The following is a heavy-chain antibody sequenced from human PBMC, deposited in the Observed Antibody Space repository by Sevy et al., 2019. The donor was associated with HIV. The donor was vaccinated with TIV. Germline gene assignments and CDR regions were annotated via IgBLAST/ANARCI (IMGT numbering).Heavy chain of an antibody. CDR3: AKDRWGYYGSGSPHYYYYYGMDV. CDR2: ISYDGSNK. Sequence: GGSLRLSCAASGFTFSSYGMHWVRQAPGKGLEWVAVISYDGSNKYYADSVKGRFTISRDKSKSTRYLQMNSLRAEDTAVYYCAKDRWGYYGSGSPHYYYYYGMDVWGQGTTVTVSS. CDR1: GFTFSSYG. J-gene: IGHJ6*02. D-gene: IGHD3-10*01. V-gene: IGHV3-30*18.